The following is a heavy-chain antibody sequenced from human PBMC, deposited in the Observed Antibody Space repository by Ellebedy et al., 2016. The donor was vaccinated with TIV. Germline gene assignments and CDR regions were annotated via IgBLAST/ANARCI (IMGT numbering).Heavy chain of an antibody. CDR3: VKAAGYGVGLYYFEY. D-gene: IGHD4-17*01. J-gene: IGHJ4*02. Sequence: GGSLRLSCAASGFTFSDYAMHWVRQAPGKGLEWVSGISWNSGSIDYADSVKGRFTISRDNAKNSLYLQMNSLRAEDTALYYCVKAAGYGVGLYYFEYWGQGTLVTVSS. CDR2: ISWNSGSI. CDR1: GFTFSDYA. V-gene: IGHV3-9*01.